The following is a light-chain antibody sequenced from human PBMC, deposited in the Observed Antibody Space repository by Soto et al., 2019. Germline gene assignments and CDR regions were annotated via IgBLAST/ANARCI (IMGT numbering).Light chain of an antibody. J-gene: IGLJ2*01. CDR2: DVS. CDR1: SSDVGGYRY. V-gene: IGLV2-14*01. Sequence: QSVLTQTASVSGSPGQSITISCTGTSSDVGGYRYVSWYQQHSGKVPKLIIYDVSNRPSGISDRFSGSKSANTASLTISGLQAEDEADYYCSSYTSTSAYVVFGGGTKLTVL. CDR3: SSYTSTSAYVV.